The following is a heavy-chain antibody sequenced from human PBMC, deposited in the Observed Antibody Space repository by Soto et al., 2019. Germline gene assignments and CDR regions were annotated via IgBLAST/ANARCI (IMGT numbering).Heavy chain of an antibody. Sequence: GGSLRLSCAASGFTFDDYAMHWVRQAPGKGLEWVSGISWNSGSIGYADSVKGRFTISRDNAKNSLYLQMNSLRAEDTALYYCAKGAYSSSWYLPYYFDYWGQGTLVTVSS. D-gene: IGHD6-13*01. CDR1: GFTFDDYA. V-gene: IGHV3-9*01. CDR2: ISWNSGSI. J-gene: IGHJ4*02. CDR3: AKGAYSSSWYLPYYFDY.